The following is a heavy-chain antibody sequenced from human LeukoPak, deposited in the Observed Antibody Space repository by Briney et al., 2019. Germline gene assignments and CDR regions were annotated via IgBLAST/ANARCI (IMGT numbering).Heavy chain of an antibody. D-gene: IGHD3-3*01. V-gene: IGHV4-61*08. Sequence: SETLSLTCTVSGASFSSGDQYWNWIRQSPGKGLEWIGYIYTSGSTNYNPSLKSRVTISVDTSKNQFSLKLSSVTAADTAVYYCARLTFGRSGYLWGHYYYYYMDVWGKGTTVTVSS. CDR3: ARLTFGRSGYLWGHYYYYYMDV. J-gene: IGHJ6*03. CDR1: GASFSSGDQY. CDR2: IYTSGST.